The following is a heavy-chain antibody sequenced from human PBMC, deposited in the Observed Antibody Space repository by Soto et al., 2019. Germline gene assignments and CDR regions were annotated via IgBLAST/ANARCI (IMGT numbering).Heavy chain of an antibody. CDR1: GFTFSSYW. D-gene: IGHD5-18*01. J-gene: IGHJ4*02. Sequence: EVQLVESGGGLVQPGGSLRLSCAASGFTFSSYWMSWVRQAPGKGLEWVTNIKQDGSEKYYVDSVKGRFTISRDNAKNSLYLQMNSLRAEDTAVYYCARYEAMDSLGFDYWGQGTLVTVSS. CDR2: IKQDGSEK. V-gene: IGHV3-7*01. CDR3: ARYEAMDSLGFDY.